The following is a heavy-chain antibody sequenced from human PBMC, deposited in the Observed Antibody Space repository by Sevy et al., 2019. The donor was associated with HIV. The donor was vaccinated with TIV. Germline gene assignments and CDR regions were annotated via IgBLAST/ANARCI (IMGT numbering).Heavy chain of an antibody. Sequence: SETLSLTCTVSDGSISSHYWSWIRQPPGMGLQWIGYIYYSGSTNYNPSLKSRVTMSLDTSKNQCSLKLSSVTAADTAVYYCARLLRYNPCFDYWGQGALVTVSS. CDR1: DGSISSHY. V-gene: IGHV4-59*11. J-gene: IGHJ4*02. D-gene: IGHD1-1*01. CDR2: IYYSGST. CDR3: ARLLRYNPCFDY.